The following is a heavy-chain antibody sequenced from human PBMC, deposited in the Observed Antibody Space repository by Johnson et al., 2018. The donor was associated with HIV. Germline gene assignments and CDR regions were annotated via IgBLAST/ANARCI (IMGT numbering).Heavy chain of an antibody. J-gene: IGHJ3*02. CDR1: GFTFSNYW. D-gene: IGHD2-15*01. V-gene: IGHV3-7*01. CDR2: IKQDGSEK. Sequence: VHLVESGGGLVQPGGSLRLSCAASGFTFSNYWMSWVRQAPGKGLEWVANIKQDGSEKYYVDSVKGRFTISRDNAKNSLYLQMNSLRAGDTALYYCARAVCRGGRCYSHDAFDIWGQGTMVTVSS. CDR3: ARAVCRGGRCYSHDAFDI.